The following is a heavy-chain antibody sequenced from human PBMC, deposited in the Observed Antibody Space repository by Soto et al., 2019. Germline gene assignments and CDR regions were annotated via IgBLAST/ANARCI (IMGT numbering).Heavy chain of an antibody. CDR2: IKQDGSEK. V-gene: IGHV3-7*01. J-gene: IGHJ3*02. CDR3: ARVGPNGFGEFDI. Sequence: GWSLRLSCAASGFTFSSYWMSWVRQAPGKGLEWVANIKQDGSEKYYVDSVKGRFTISRDNAKNSLYLQMNSLRAEDTAVYYCARVGPNGFGEFDIWGQGTMVTGSS. CDR1: GFTFSSYW. D-gene: IGHD3-10*01.